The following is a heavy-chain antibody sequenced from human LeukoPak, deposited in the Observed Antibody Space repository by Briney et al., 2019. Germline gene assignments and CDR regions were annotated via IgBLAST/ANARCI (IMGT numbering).Heavy chain of an antibody. D-gene: IGHD2-2*01. J-gene: IGHJ4*02. CDR1: GFTFSSYA. V-gene: IGHV3-64*01. CDR2: ISSNGGST. CDR3: ARAWPRYCSSTSCYGLDY. Sequence: PGGSLRLSCAASGFTFSSYAMHWVRQAPGKGLEYVSAISSNGGSTYYANSVKGRFTISRDNSKNTLYLQMGSLRAEDMAVYYCARAWPRYCSSTSCYGLDYWGQGTLVTVSS.